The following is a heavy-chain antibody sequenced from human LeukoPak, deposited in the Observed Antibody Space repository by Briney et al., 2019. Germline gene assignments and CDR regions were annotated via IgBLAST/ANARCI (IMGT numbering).Heavy chain of an antibody. CDR2: ISSDGRTT. V-gene: IGHV3-74*01. J-gene: IGHJ4*02. CDR3: LGYYSGSPN. D-gene: IGHD3-10*01. CDR1: GFTFSYNW. Sequence: GGSLRLSCAASGFTFSYNWMHWVRQAPGNGLVWVSRISSDGRTTHYADSVKGRFTISRDSAKNTLFLQMNDLRAEDTAVYYCLGYYSGSPNWGQGTLVTVSS.